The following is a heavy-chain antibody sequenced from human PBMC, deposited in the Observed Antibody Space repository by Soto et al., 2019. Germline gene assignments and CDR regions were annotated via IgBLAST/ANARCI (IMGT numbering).Heavy chain of an antibody. D-gene: IGHD5-12*01. CDR1: GFTFSSYG. V-gene: IGHV3-30*03. CDR3: AIAKVATVFFPGPY. Sequence: QVQLVESGGGVVQTGRSLRLSCAGSGFTFSSYGMHWVRQAPGKGLEWVAIISSNGDIQYYSDSVKGRFTLSRDNSKNTLYLQMNSLRAEDTAVYYCAIAKVATVFFPGPYWGQGTLVTVSS. CDR2: ISSNGDIQ. J-gene: IGHJ4*02.